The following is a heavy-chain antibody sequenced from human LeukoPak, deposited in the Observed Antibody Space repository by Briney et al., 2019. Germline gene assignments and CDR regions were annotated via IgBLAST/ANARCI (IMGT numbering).Heavy chain of an antibody. CDR1: GYSISSGYY. CDR2: IYHSGST. CDR3: ARADITMVRGVTSSWFDP. D-gene: IGHD3-10*01. V-gene: IGHV4-38-2*02. Sequence: PSETLSLTCTVSGYSISSGYYWGWIRQPPGKGLEWIGSIYHSGSTYYNPSLKSRVTISVDTSKNQFSLKLSSVTAADTAVYYCARADITMVRGVTSSWFDPWGQGALVTVSS. J-gene: IGHJ5*02.